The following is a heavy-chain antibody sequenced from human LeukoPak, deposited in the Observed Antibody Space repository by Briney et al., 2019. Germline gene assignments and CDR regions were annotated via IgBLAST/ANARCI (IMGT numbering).Heavy chain of an antibody. CDR1: GFTLSTYN. D-gene: IGHD3-22*01. Sequence: GGSLRLSCVASGFTLSTYNMNWVRQAPGKGLEWVSYITSSSSTTYYSDSVKGRFTISRDNAKNSLFLRVNSLRAEDTAVYYCARSMYYYDSSGYGKYYFDYWGQGTLVTVSS. V-gene: IGHV3-48*04. CDR2: ITSSSSTT. J-gene: IGHJ4*02. CDR3: ARSMYYYDSSGYGKYYFDY.